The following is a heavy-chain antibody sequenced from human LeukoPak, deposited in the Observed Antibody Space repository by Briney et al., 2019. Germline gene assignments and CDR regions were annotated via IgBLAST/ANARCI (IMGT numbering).Heavy chain of an antibody. D-gene: IGHD2-2*01. J-gene: IGHJ6*02. V-gene: IGHV4-39*01. Sequence: SSETLSLTCTVSGGSISSSSYYWGWIRQPPGQGLEWIGSIYYSGSTYYNPSLKSRVTISVDTSKNQFSLKLSSVTAADTAVYYCARHEGSIVVVPAAPAHYYGMDVWGQGTTVTVSS. CDR1: GGSISSSSYY. CDR3: ARHEGSIVVVPAAPAHYYGMDV. CDR2: IYYSGST.